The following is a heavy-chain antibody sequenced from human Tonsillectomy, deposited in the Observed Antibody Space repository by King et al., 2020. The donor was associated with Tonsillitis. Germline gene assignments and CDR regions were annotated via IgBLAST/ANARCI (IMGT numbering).Heavy chain of an antibody. D-gene: IGHD6-19*01. J-gene: IGHJ6*02. Sequence: QLVQSGGGLVQPARSLRLSCAASGFTFDDHAMHWVRQVPGKGLEWVSGISWNSGSIGYADSVKGRFTISRDNAKNSLYLQMNSLRGEDTALYYCAKDIGVAGSYYYYAMDVWGQGTTVTVSS. CDR2: ISWNSGSI. V-gene: IGHV3-9*01. CDR1: GFTFDDHA. CDR3: AKDIGVAGSYYYYAMDV.